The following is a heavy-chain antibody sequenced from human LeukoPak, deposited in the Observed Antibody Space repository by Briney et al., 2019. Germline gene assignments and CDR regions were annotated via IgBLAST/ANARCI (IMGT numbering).Heavy chain of an antibody. D-gene: IGHD6-13*01. V-gene: IGHV3-30*04. CDR2: ISYDGRNK. CDR3: ARAAPGVAAATSHYYYYYMDV. Sequence: GGSLRLSCAASGFTFSSYAMHWVRQAPGKGLEWVAVISYDGRNKYYADSVKGRFTISRDNSKNTLYLQMNSLRAEDTAVYYCARAAPGVAAATSHYYYYYMDVWGKGTTVTVSS. J-gene: IGHJ6*03. CDR1: GFTFSSYA.